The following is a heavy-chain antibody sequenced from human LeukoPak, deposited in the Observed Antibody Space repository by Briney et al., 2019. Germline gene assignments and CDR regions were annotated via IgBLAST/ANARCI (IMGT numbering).Heavy chain of an antibody. CDR1: GDSISGSSYY. V-gene: IGHV4-39*01. D-gene: IGHD2-15*01. Sequence: SETLSLTCTVSGDSISGSSYYWGWIRQSPGKGLEWIGLIYYSGSTNYNPSLRSRVTMSVDTSRSQFSLKLSSVTAADTAVYHCVRRAPWWTLAIPTQGSFDPWGPGTLVIVSS. CDR2: IYYSGST. CDR3: VRRAPWWTLAIPTQGSFDP. J-gene: IGHJ5*02.